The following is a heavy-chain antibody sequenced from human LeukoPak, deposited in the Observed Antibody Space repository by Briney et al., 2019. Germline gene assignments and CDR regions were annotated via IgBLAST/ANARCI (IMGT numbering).Heavy chain of an antibody. CDR3: ARASLPPAYYMDV. CDR1: GGSIGSYY. J-gene: IGHJ6*03. Sequence: SETLSLTCTVSGGSIGSYYWSWIRQPPGKGLEWIGHIYDTSYTDYNPSVKGRVSISVDRSKNQFSLKLSSVTAADTAVYYCARASLPPAYYMDVWGKGTTVTVSS. CDR2: IYDTSYT. V-gene: IGHV4-59*12.